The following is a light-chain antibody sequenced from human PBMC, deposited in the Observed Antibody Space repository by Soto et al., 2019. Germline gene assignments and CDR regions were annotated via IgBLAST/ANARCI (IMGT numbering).Light chain of an antibody. J-gene: IGLJ2*01. Sequence: QSALTQPPCASGSPGQSVTISCTGTSSDVGGYNYVSWYQQHPGKVPKLMIYEVNKRPSGVPDRFSGSKSGNTASLTVSGLQAEDEADYYCSSYGGSNNLVFGGGTKVTVL. CDR1: SSDVGGYNY. CDR3: SSYGGSNNLV. CDR2: EVN. V-gene: IGLV2-8*01.